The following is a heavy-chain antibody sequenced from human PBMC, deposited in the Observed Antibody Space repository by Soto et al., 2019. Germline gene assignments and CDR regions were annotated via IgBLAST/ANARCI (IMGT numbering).Heavy chain of an antibody. J-gene: IGHJ4*02. CDR3: ARRGSGSYYDY. D-gene: IGHD1-26*01. Sequence: EVQLLESGGGLVQPGGSLRLSCAASGFTFSSYAMRWVRQAPGKGLEWVSAISGSGGSTYYADSVKGRFTISRDNSKNTLYLEMNSLRAEDTAVYYCARRGSGSYYDYWGQGTLVTVSS. CDR2: ISGSGGST. CDR1: GFTFSSYA. V-gene: IGHV3-23*01.